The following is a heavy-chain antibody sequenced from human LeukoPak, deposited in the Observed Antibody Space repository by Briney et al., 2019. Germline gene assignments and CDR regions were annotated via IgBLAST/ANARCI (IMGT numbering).Heavy chain of an antibody. CDR1: GFTFSSYS. CDR3: ARTAGYCSSTSCYRGNFDY. V-gene: IGHV3-48*04. J-gene: IGHJ4*02. Sequence: GGPLRLSCAASGFTFSSYSMNWVRQAPGKGLEWVSYISSSSSTIYYADSVKGRFTIARDNAKNSLYLQMNSLRAERTAVYYCARTAGYCSSTSCYRGNFDYWGQGTLVTVSS. D-gene: IGHD2-2*02. CDR2: ISSSSSTI.